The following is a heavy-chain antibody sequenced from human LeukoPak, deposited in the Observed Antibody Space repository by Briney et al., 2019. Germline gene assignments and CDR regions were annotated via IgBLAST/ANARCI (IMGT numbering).Heavy chain of an antibody. CDR3: ARRGYNYYMDV. CDR2: IYYSGST. J-gene: IGHJ6*03. Sequence: PSETLSLTCSVSGDSIGSYFWNWIRQPPRKGLEWIGYIYYSGSTNYNPSLKSRVTISVDTSRNQFSLKLSSVTAADTAVYYCARRGYNYYMDVWGKGTTVTVSS. D-gene: IGHD5-12*01. CDR1: GDSIGSYF. V-gene: IGHV4-59*08.